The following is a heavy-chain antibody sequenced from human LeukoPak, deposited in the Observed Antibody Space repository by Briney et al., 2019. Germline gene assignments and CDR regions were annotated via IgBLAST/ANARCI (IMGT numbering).Heavy chain of an antibody. V-gene: IGHV1-69*04. CDR1: GGTFSSYA. D-gene: IGHD3-22*01. Sequence: ASVKVSCKASGGTFSSYAISWVRQAPGQGLEWMGRIIPIFGIANYAQKFQGRVTITADKSTSTAYMELSSLRYEDTAVYYCARLSRYYDSSGYYYSGWFDPWGQGTLVTVSS. CDR2: IIPIFGIA. J-gene: IGHJ5*02. CDR3: ARLSRYYDSSGYYYSGWFDP.